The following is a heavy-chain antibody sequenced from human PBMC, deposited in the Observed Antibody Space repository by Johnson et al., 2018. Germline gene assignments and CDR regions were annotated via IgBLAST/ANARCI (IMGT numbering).Heavy chain of an antibody. CDR3: ARDQGYSKYHDYGMDV. CDR2: IYSGGST. J-gene: IGHJ6*02. V-gene: IGHV3-53*01. D-gene: IGHD4-11*01. Sequence: VQLVQSGGGLIQPGGSLRLSCAASGFTVSSNYMSWVRQAPGKGLEWVSVIYSGGSTYYADSVKGRFTISRDNSKNTLYLQMNSLRGEDTAVYYCARDQGYSKYHDYGMDVWGQGTTVTVSS. CDR1: GFTVSSNY.